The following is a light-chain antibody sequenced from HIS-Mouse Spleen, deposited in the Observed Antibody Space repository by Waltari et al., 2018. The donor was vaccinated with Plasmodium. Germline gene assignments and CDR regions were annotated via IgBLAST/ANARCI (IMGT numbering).Light chain of an antibody. CDR3: QQSYSTWT. J-gene: IGKJ1*01. V-gene: IGKV1-39*01. CDR1: QSISSD. CDR2: AAS. Sequence: DIQMTQSPSSLSASVGDRVTIPCRASQSISSDLNWYQQKPGKAPKLLIDAASSLQSGVPSRFSGSGSGTDFILTISSLQPEYFATYYCQQSYSTWTFGQGTKVEIK.